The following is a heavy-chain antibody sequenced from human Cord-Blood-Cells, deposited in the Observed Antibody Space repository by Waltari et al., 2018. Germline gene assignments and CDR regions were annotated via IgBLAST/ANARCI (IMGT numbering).Heavy chain of an antibody. D-gene: IGHD6-19*01. CDR2: IYYIGST. CDR3: ARHREGQWLKN. CDR1: GGPISSSSYY. Sequence: QLQLQESGPGLVKPSETLSLTCTVPGGPISSSSYYWGWIRQPPGKGLEWIGSIYYIGSTYYNPSLKSRVTISVDTSKNQFSLKLSSVTAADTAVYYCARHREGQWLKNWGQGTLVTVSS. J-gene: IGHJ4*02. V-gene: IGHV4-39*01.